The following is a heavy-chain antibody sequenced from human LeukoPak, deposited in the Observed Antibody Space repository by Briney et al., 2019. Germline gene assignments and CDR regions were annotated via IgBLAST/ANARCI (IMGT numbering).Heavy chain of an antibody. D-gene: IGHD3-10*01. J-gene: IGHJ4*02. V-gene: IGHV3-30*02. CDR2: IRYDGSNT. CDR3: AKSYSSGSGSYSAGHFDY. CDR1: GFTFSSYG. Sequence: GGSLRLSCAVSGFTFSSYGMHWVRQAPGKGLDWVAFIRYDGSNTYYADSVKGRFTISRDNSKNTLYLQMDTLRAEDTAVYYCAKSYSSGSGSYSAGHFDYWGQGTLVTVSS.